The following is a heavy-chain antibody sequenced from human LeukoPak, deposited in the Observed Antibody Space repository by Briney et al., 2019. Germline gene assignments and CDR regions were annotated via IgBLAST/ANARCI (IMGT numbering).Heavy chain of an antibody. J-gene: IGHJ4*02. CDR1: GYTLTELS. CDR2: LDPGDGET. Sequence: ASVKVSCKVSGYTLTELSMHWVRQSPGKGLEWMAGLDPGDGETIFAQKFQGRLSLTEDTPTDTAYMELSSLRSDDTAVYYCATDLEPDYYGSVTRYFDYWGQGTLVTVSS. V-gene: IGHV1-24*01. D-gene: IGHD3-10*01. CDR3: ATDLEPDYYGSVTRYFDY.